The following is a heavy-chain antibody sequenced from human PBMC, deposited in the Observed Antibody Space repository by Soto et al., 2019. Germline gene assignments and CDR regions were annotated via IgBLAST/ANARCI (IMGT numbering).Heavy chain of an antibody. CDR1: GGTFSSYT. J-gene: IGHJ4*01. CDR2: IIPILGIA. CDR3: ARECCISTRYYLAY. V-gene: IGHV1-69*04. D-gene: IGHD2-2*01. Sequence: SVKVSCKASGGTFSSYTISWVRQAPGQGLEWMGRIIPILGIANYAQKFQGRVTITADKSTSTAYMELRSLRSDDTAVYYYARECCISTRYYLAYRGQRSLVPVSS.